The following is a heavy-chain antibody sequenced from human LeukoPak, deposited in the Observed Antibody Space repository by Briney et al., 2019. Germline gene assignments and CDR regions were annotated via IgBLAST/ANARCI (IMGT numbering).Heavy chain of an antibody. J-gene: IGHJ4*02. D-gene: IGHD3-3*01. CDR2: ISSSSSTI. CDR1: GFTFSSYS. V-gene: IGHV3-48*01. Sequence: PGGSLRLSCAASGFTFSSYSMNWVRQAPGKGPEWISYISSSSSTIYYADSVKGRFTISRDNAKNSLYLQMNSLRAEDTAVYYCATEDLEWLLSPYDYWGQGTLVTVSS. CDR3: ATEDLEWLLSPYDY.